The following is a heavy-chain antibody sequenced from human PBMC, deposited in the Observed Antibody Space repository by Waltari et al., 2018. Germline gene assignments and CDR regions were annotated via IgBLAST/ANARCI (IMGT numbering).Heavy chain of an antibody. CDR3: ASSPYYDFWSGYANWFDP. CDR1: GGTFSSYA. J-gene: IGHJ5*02. Sequence: QVQLVQSGAEVKKPGSSVKVSCKASGGTFSSYAISWVRQAPGQGLEWMGRIIPIFGTANYAQKFQGRVTITADKSTSTAYMELSSLRSEDTAVYYCASSPYYDFWSGYANWFDPWGQGTLVTVSS. CDR2: IIPIFGTA. V-gene: IGHV1-69*13. D-gene: IGHD3-3*01.